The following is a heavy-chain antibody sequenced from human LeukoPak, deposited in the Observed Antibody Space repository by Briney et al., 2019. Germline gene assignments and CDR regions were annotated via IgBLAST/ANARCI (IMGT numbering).Heavy chain of an antibody. CDR1: GCSFIGYY. CDR2: INPNSGGT. D-gene: IGHD1-1*01. J-gene: IGHJ4*02. CDR3: ARSTTITSHFDY. Sequence: ASVKVSCMGFGCSFIGYYMLWVRQDPGLGVEWVGWINPNSGGTNYAQKFQGRVTMTRDTSISTAYMELSRLRSVDTAVYYCARSTTITSHFDYWGQGALVTVSS. V-gene: IGHV1-2*02.